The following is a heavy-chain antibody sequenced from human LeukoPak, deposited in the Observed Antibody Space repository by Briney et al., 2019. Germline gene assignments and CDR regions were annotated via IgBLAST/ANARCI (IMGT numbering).Heavy chain of an antibody. Sequence: SVKVSCKASGGTFSSYAISWVRQAPGQGLEWMGGIIPIFGTANYAQKFQGRVTITADESTSTAYMELSSLRSEDTAVCYCARGESYYYGSGSYYSCYWGQGTLVTVSS. V-gene: IGHV1-69*01. CDR1: GGTFSSYA. J-gene: IGHJ4*02. CDR3: ARGESYYYGSGSYYSCY. D-gene: IGHD3-10*01. CDR2: IIPIFGTA.